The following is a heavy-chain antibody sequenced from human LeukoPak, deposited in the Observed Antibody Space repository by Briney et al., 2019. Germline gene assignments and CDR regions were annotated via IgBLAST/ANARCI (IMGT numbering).Heavy chain of an antibody. J-gene: IGHJ6*03. Sequence: GGSLRLSCAASGFTFSSYWMSWVRQAPGKGLEWVAVIWYDGSNKYYADSVKGRFTISRDNSKNTLYLQMNSLRAEDTAVYYCAKGAHYYYYMDVWGKGTTVTASS. CDR2: IWYDGSNK. CDR3: AKGAHYYYYMDV. V-gene: IGHV3-33*06. CDR1: GFTFSSYW.